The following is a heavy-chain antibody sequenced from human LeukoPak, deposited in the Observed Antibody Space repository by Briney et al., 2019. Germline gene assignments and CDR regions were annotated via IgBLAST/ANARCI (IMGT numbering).Heavy chain of an antibody. J-gene: IGHJ4*02. CDR3: ARGSRQLVVVVY. CDR2: ISYDGSNK. Sequence: GGSLRLSCAASGFTFSSYAMHWVRQAPGKGLEWVAVISYDGSNKYYADSVKGRFTISRDNSKNTLYLQMNSLRAEDTAVYYCARGSRQLVVVVYWGQGTLVTVSS. D-gene: IGHD6-6*01. CDR1: GFTFSSYA. V-gene: IGHV3-30-3*01.